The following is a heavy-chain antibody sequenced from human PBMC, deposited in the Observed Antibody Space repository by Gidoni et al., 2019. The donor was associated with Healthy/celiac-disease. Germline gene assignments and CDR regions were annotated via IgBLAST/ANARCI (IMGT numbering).Heavy chain of an antibody. CDR3: ARGLYCGGDCWGYYFDY. Sequence: QVQLQQWGAGLLKPSETLSLTCAVYGGSFSGYYWSWIRQPPGKGLEWIGEINHSGSTNYNPSLKSRVTISVDTSKNQFSLKLSSVTAADTAVYYCARGLYCGGDCWGYYFDYWGQGTLVTVSS. V-gene: IGHV4-34*01. CDR1: GGSFSGYY. CDR2: INHSGST. J-gene: IGHJ4*02. D-gene: IGHD2-21*02.